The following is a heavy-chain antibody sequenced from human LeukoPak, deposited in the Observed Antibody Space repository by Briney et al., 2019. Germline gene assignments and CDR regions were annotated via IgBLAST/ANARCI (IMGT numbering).Heavy chain of an antibody. V-gene: IGHV4-34*01. D-gene: IGHD6-13*01. J-gene: IGHJ4*02. CDR1: GGSFSGYY. Sequence: SETLSLTCAVYGGSFSGYYWSWIRQPPGKGLEWIGEINHSGSTNYNPSLKSRVTISVDTSKNQFSLKLSSVTAADTAVYYCARGGHPALRRTAAAVWYYWGQGTLVTVSS. CDR2: INHSGST. CDR3: ARGGHPALRRTAAAVWYY.